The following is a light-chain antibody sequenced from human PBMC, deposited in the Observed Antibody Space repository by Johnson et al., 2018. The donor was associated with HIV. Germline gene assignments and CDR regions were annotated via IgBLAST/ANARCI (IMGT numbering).Light chain of an antibody. CDR1: SSNIGNNY. Sequence: QSVLTQPPSVSAAPGQKVTISCSGSSSNIGNNYVYWYQQLPGTAPKLLIYDNNKRPSGIPDRFSGSKSGTSATLGITGLQTGDEADYCCGTWDSSLSARYVFGTGTKVTVL. J-gene: IGLJ1*01. CDR3: GTWDSSLSARYV. CDR2: DNN. V-gene: IGLV1-51*01.